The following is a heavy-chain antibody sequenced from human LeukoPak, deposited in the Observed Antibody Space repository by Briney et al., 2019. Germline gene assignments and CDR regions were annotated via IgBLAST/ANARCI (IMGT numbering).Heavy chain of an antibody. CDR2: IYYSGST. CDR3: ARAFLLPDPTYFDY. CDR1: GGSISSGDYY. Sequence: SETLSLTCTVSGGSISSGDYYWSWIRQPPGKGLEWIGYIYYSGSTYYNPSLKSRVTISVDTSKNQFSLKLSSVTAADTAVYYCARAFLLPDPTYFDYWGQGTLFTVSS. D-gene: IGHD2-15*01. J-gene: IGHJ4*02. V-gene: IGHV4-30-4*01.